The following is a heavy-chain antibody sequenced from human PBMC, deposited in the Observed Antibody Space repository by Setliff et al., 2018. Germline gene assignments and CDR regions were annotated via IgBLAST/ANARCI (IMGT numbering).Heavy chain of an antibody. J-gene: IGHJ4*02. D-gene: IGHD2-2*01. Sequence: GGSLRLSCAASGFTFSSYAMSWVRQAPGKGLEWVSGISWNSGIVAYADSVKGRFTISRDNAKSSLYLQMNSLRAEDMALYYCAKGYCSSTSCYVDYWGQGTLVTVSS. CDR3: AKGYCSSTSCYVDY. CDR1: GFTFSSYA. V-gene: IGHV3-9*03. CDR2: ISWNSGIV.